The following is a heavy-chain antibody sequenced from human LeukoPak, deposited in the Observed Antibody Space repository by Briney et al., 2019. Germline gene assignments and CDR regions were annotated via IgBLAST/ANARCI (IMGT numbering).Heavy chain of an antibody. V-gene: IGHV1-69*04. D-gene: IGHD3-10*01. CDR2: IVPSIGAT. J-gene: IGHJ2*01. CDR1: GGTFTDSA. Sequence: GPSVKVSCKASGGTFTDSASGWGRQAPGQRPEGMGRIVPSIGATNYADTFKDRVTISADTSTPTAPLEVRRLRFEETGMYYCVRVGSESGAGDLDVWGRGTLVTVSS. CDR3: VRVGSESGAGDLDV.